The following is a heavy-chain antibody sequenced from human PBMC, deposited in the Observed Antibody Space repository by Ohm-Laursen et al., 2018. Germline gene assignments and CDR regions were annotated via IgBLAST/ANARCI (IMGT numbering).Heavy chain of an antibody. V-gene: IGHV3-74*01. Sequence: SLRLSCTASGFTFSSYSMNWVRQAPGKGLVWVSRINSDGSSTSYADSVKGRFTISRDNAKNTLYLQMNSLRAEDTAVYYCARGGYDFWSGYPNYYFDYWGQGTLVTVSS. CDR3: ARGGYDFWSGYPNYYFDY. CDR2: INSDGSST. J-gene: IGHJ4*02. CDR1: GFTFSSYS. D-gene: IGHD3-3*01.